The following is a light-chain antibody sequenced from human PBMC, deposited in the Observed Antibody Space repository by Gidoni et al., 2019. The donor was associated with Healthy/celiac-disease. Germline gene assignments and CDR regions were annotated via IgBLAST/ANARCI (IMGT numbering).Light chain of an antibody. CDR3: QQRSNWPPTWT. CDR1: QSVSSY. V-gene: IGKV3-11*01. CDR2: DAS. J-gene: IGKJ1*01. Sequence: EIVLTQSPATLSLSPGERATLSCRASQSVSSYLAWYQQKPGQAPMLLIYDASNRATGIPARFSGSGSGTDFTLTISSLEPEDFAVYYCQQRSNWPPTWTFGQGTKVEIK.